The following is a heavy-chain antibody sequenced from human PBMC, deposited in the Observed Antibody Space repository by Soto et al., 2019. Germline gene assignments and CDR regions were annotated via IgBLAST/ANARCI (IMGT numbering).Heavy chain of an antibody. CDR1: GGSITGYC. Sequence: SETLSLTCSVAGGSITGYCWNWVRQPPEKGLEWIEYVCSSGHTRYNPSLNSRGTMSLDTSKNQFSLHLSSVTATDTATYFCAKWTNTCRAFDYWGQGTRVTVSS. CDR3: AKWTNTCRAFDY. D-gene: IGHD2-8*01. V-gene: IGHV4-4*08. J-gene: IGHJ4*02. CDR2: VCSSGHT.